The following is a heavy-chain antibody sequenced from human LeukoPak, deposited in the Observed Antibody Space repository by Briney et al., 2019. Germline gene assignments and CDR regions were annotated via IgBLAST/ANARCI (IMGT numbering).Heavy chain of an antibody. J-gene: IGHJ3*02. V-gene: IGHV1-24*01. CDR1: GYTLTELS. Sequence: GASVKVSCKVSGYTLTELSMHWVRQAPGKGLEWMGGFDPEDGETIYAQKFQGRVTMTEDTSTDTAYMELSSLRSEDTAVYYCATDTYSSIWTHAFDIWGQGTMVTVSS. CDR2: FDPEDGET. D-gene: IGHD6-13*01. CDR3: ATDTYSSIWTHAFDI.